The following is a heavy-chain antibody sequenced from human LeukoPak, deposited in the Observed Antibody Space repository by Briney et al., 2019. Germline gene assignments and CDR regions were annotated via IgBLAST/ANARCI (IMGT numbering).Heavy chain of an antibody. D-gene: IGHD6-19*01. J-gene: IGHJ1*01. V-gene: IGHV1-2*02. CDR1: GYTFTGYY. Sequence: ASVKVSCKASGYTFTGYYMHWVRQAPGQGLEWMGWINPNSGGTNYAQKFQGRVTMTRDTSISTAYMELSRLRSDDTAVYYCARVDPRGWYEYFQHWGQGTLVAVSS. CDR3: ARVDPRGWYEYFQH. CDR2: INPNSGGT.